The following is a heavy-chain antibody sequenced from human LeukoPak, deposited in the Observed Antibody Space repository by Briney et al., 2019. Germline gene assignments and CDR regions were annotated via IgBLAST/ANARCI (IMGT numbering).Heavy chain of an antibody. CDR2: VSDSGTRT. D-gene: IGHD2-21*01. V-gene: IGHV3-23*01. CDR3: ARPGCGGNCYYRMDV. CDR1: GFTFSSYA. J-gene: IGHJ6*04. Sequence: GGSLRLSCAASGFTFSSYAMTWVHQAPGKGLEWVSAVSDSGTRTFYADSVKGRFAISRDNSRNTLFLQMNSLRADDTAVYYCARPGCGGNCYYRMDVWGKGTTVTVSS.